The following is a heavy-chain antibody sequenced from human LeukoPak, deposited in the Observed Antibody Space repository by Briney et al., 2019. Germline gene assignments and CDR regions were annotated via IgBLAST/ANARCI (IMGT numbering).Heavy chain of an antibody. V-gene: IGHV3-21*01. Sequence: GSLRLSCAASGFTFSSYWMSWVRQAPGKGLEWVSSISSSSSYIYYADSVKGRFTISRDNAKNSLYLQMNSLRAEDTAVYYCARDRGSYYEPWGQGTLVTVSS. J-gene: IGHJ5*02. D-gene: IGHD1-26*01. CDR2: ISSSSSYI. CDR3: ARDRGSYYEP. CDR1: GFTFSSYW.